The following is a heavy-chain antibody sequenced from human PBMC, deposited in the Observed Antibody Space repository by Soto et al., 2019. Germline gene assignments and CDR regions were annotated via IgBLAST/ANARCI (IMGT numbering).Heavy chain of an antibody. CDR1: GYTFTSYD. V-gene: IGHV1-8*01. Sequence: ASVKVSCKASGYTFTSYDINWVRQATGQGLEWMGWMNPNSGNTGYAQKFQGRVTMTRNTSISTAYMELSSLRSEDTAVYYCARGLVVVAATTKGLAFDIWGQGTMVTVSS. CDR2: MNPNSGNT. D-gene: IGHD2-15*01. J-gene: IGHJ3*02. CDR3: ARGLVVVAATTKGLAFDI.